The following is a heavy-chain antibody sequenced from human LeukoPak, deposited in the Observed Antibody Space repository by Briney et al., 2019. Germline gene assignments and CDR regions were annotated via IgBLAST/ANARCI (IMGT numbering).Heavy chain of an antibody. CDR3: ARSSWSTFDP. V-gene: IGHV1-69*06. CDR2: IIPIFGTA. D-gene: IGHD6-13*01. CDR1: GGTFSSYA. J-gene: IGHJ5*02. Sequence: SVKVSCKASGGTFSSYAISWVRQAPGQGLEWMGGIIPIFGTANYAQKFQGRVTITADKSTSTAYMELSSLRSEDTTVYYCARSSWSTFDPWGQGTLVTVSS.